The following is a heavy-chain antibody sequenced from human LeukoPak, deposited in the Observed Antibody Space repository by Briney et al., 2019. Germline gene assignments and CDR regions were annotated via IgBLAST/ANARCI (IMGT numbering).Heavy chain of an antibody. CDR1: GGSISISSYY. CDR3: ARDQYGLGYGSLFDY. V-gene: IGHV4-39*07. J-gene: IGHJ4*02. D-gene: IGHD3-10*01. Sequence: SETLSLTCTVSGGSISISSYYWGWIRQPPGKGLEWIGSIYYTGRTYYNPSLKSRVSISVDTSKNQFSLKVSSVTAADTAVYYCARDQYGLGYGSLFDYWGQGTLVTVSS. CDR2: IYYTGRT.